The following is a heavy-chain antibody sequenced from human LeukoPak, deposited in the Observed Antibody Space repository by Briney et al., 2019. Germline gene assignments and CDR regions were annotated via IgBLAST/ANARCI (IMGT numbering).Heavy chain of an antibody. V-gene: IGHV1-18*01. J-gene: IGHJ3*02. D-gene: IGHD2-2*01. Sequence: ASVKVSCKASGYTFTSYGISWVRQAPGQGLEWMGWISAYNGNTNYAQKLQGRVTMTTDTSTSTAYMELSSLRSEDTAVYYCASPGVPAADFHGAFDIWGQGTMVTVSS. CDR3: ASPGVPAADFHGAFDI. CDR2: ISAYNGNT. CDR1: GYTFTSYG.